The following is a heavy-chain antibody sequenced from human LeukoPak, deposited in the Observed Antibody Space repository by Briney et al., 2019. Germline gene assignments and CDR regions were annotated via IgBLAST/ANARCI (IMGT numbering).Heavy chain of an antibody. CDR2: TWYDGSNK. J-gene: IGHJ3*01. D-gene: IGHD6-13*01. V-gene: IGHV3-33*01. CDR3: ASGQLGYTSSPGDAFDV. Sequence: GGSLRLSCAASGFTFSSYGMHWVRQAPGKGLEWMAVTWYDGSNKYYADSVKGRFTISRDNSKNTLYLQMNSLRVEDTAVYYCASGQLGYTSSPGDAFDVWGQGTMVTVSS. CDR1: GFTFSSYG.